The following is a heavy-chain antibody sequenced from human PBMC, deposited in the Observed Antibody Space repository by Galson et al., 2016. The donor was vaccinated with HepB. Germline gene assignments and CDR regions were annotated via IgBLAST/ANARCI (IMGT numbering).Heavy chain of an antibody. J-gene: IGHJ5*02. CDR3: AKRYCSGGSCYHVDH. Sequence: SLRLSCAASGFTFSSYAMSWVRQAPGKGLVWVSGINSDGTSTTYADSVKGRFTISRDNSKNTLYLQMNSLRAEDTAVYYCAKRYCSGGSCYHVDHWGQGTLVTVAS. CDR1: GFTFSSYA. V-gene: IGHV3-23*01. D-gene: IGHD2-15*01. CDR2: INSDGTST.